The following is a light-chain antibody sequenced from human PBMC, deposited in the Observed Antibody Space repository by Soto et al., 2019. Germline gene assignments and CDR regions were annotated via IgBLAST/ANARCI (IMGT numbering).Light chain of an antibody. V-gene: IGLV1-40*01. CDR2: GNS. J-gene: IGLJ1*01. Sequence: QSVLTQPPSVSGAPGQRVTISCTRSSSNIGAGYDVHWYQQLPGTAPKLLIYGNSNRPSGVPDRFSGSKSGTSASLAITGLQAEDEADYYCQSYDSSVSGHNYVFGTGTKVTVL. CDR1: SSNIGAGYD. CDR3: QSYDSSVSGHNYV.